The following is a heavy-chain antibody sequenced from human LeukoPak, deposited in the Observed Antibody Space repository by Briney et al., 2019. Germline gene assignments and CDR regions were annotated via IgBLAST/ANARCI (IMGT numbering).Heavy chain of an antibody. CDR2: IKQDGSEK. D-gene: IGHD3-3*01. V-gene: IGHV3-7*01. CDR3: ARSNRNYDFWSGYYYYFDY. CDR1: GFTFSSYW. J-gene: IGHJ4*02. Sequence: GGSLRLSCAASGFTFSSYWMSWVRQAPGKGLEWVANIKQDGSEKYYVDSVKGRFTISRDNAKNSLYLQMNSLRAEDTAVYYCARSNRNYDFWSGYYYYFDYWGQGTLVTVSS.